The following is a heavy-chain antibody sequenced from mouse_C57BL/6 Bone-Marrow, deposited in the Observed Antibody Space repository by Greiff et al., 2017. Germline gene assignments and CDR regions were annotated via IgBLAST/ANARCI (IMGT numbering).Heavy chain of an antibody. V-gene: IGHV14-4*01. D-gene: IGHD2-4*01. CDR3: TTDYGDV. J-gene: IGHJ1*03. Sequence: EVQLQQSGAELVRPGASVKLSCTASGFNINDDYMHWVKQRPEQGLEWIGWIDPENGDTEYASKFQGKATITADTSSNTAYLQLSSLTSEDTAVYYCTTDYGDVWGTGTTVTVSS. CDR1: GFNINDDY. CDR2: IDPENGDT.